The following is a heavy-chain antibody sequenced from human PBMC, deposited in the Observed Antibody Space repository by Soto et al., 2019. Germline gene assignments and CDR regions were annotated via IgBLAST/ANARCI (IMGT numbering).Heavy chain of an antibody. CDR2: IIPMSGRP. CDR1: GGTFNSFS. V-gene: IGHV1-69*06. Sequence: QVQLVQSGAEVKTPGSSVKVSCKASGGTFNSFSIDWVRQAPGQGLEWMGGIIPMSGRPNYAQRFQGRVTFSADKSTNSVYMELNRLTHEDTAVYYCTRMGRQSANWFDPWGQGTLVTVSS. J-gene: IGHJ5*02. CDR3: TRMGRQSANWFDP.